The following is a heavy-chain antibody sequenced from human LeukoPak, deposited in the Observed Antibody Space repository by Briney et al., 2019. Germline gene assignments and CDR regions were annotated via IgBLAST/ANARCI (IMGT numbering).Heavy chain of an antibody. V-gene: IGHV4-59*01. CDR2: IYYGGTT. J-gene: IGHJ4*02. Sequence: SETLSLTCAVYGGSFSGYYWSWIRQPPGKGLEWIGYIYYGGTTNYNPSLKSRVTISVDTSKNQFSLKLSSVTAADTAVYYCARGVYIAAAQYAYWGQGTLVTVSS. CDR3: ARGVYIAAAQYAY. D-gene: IGHD6-13*01. CDR1: GGSFSGYY.